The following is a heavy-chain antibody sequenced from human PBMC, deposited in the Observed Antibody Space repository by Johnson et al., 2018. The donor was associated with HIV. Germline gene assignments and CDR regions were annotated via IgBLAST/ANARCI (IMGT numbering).Heavy chain of an antibody. CDR1: GFTFSNAW. CDR3: ATDVPSAPYYNAFDI. D-gene: IGHD1-26*01. CDR2: IKRKTDGETT. Sequence: VQLVESGGGVVQPGGSLRLSCAASGFTFSNAWMSWVRQAPGKGLEWVGRIKRKTDGETTDYTTPVKGRFTISRDDSKNTLYLQMNSLKTEDTAVYYCATDVPSAPYYNAFDIWGQGTMVTVYS. J-gene: IGHJ3*02. V-gene: IGHV3-15*01.